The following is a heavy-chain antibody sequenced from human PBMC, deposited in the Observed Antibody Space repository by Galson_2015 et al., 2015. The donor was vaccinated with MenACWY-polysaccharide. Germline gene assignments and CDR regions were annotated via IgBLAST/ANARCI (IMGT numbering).Heavy chain of an antibody. Sequence: SLRLSCAASGFTFSSYWMHWVRQAPGKGLVWVSRTNGDGSATGYADSVKGRFTISRDNAKNTLYLQMNSLRAEDTAVYYCARAGGKYCRGGTCDFNWFDPWRQGTLVTVSS. CDR3: ARAGGKYCRGGTCDFNWFDP. D-gene: IGHD2-15*01. CDR2: TNGDGSAT. J-gene: IGHJ5*02. CDR1: GFTFSSYW. V-gene: IGHV3-74*01.